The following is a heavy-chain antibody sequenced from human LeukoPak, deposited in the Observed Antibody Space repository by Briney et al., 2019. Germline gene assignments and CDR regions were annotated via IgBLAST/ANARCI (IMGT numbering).Heavy chain of an antibody. CDR2: IYPGDSDT. CDR1: GCSFTSYW. Sequence: GESLKISCKGSGCSFTSYWIGWVRQMPGKGLGWMGIIYPGDSDTRYSPSFQGQVTISADKSISTAYLQWSSLRASDTAMYYCARQGCSYGYSQFDYWGQGTLVTVSS. D-gene: IGHD5-18*01. CDR3: ARQGCSYGYSQFDY. J-gene: IGHJ4*02. V-gene: IGHV5-51*01.